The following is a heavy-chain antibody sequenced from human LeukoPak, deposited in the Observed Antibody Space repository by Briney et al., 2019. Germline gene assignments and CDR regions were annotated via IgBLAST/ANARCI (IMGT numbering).Heavy chain of an antibody. D-gene: IGHD3-22*01. CDR2: INSDGSST. J-gene: IGHJ3*02. CDR3: TREKDYYDSSGYYRDAFDI. Sequence: PGGSLRLSCAASGFXFSSYWIHWVRQAPGKGLVWVSRINSDGSSTSYADSVKGRFTISRDNAKNTLYLQMNSLRSEDTAVYYCTREKDYYDSSGYYRDAFDIWGQGTKVTASS. V-gene: IGHV3-74*01. CDR1: GFXFSSYW.